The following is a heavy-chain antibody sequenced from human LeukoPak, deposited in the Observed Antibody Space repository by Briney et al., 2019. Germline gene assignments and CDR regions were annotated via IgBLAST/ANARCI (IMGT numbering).Heavy chain of an antibody. V-gene: IGHV3-7*01. CDR3: ARVEWLVLAV. CDR2: IKQDGSEK. Sequence: PGGSLRLSCAASGFTLSSYWMSWVRQAPGKGLEWMAKIKQDGSEKYYVDSVKGRFTISRDNAKNSLYLQMNSLRAEDTAVYYCARVEWLVLAVWGQGTLVTVSS. J-gene: IGHJ4*02. CDR1: GFTLSSYW. D-gene: IGHD6-19*01.